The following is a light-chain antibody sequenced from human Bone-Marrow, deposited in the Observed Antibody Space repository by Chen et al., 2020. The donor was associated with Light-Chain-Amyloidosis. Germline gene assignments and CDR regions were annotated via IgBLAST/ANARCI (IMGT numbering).Light chain of an antibody. V-gene: IGKV1-5*01. J-gene: IGKJ1*01. CDR3: HQYYTYPWT. CDR2: ATS. CDR1: QSIRSW. Sequence: DIQLTQSPSTLSASIGDRVTLTCRASQSIRSWLAWYQQKPGKAPRRLIYATSTLHSGVPSRFSGSGSGTDFTLTITDLQPDDFTTYYCHQYYTYPWTFGQGTKVDLK.